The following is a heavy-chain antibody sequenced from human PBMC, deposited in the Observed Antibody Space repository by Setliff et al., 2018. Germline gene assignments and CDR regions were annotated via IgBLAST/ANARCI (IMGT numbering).Heavy chain of an antibody. Sequence: AGESLKISCKGSGYSFTCYWIGWVRQMPGKGLEWMGIIYPGDSDTRYSPSFQGQVTISADKSISTAYLQWSSLKASDTAMYYCARHRGVDYGDLYYYYYYMDVWGKGTTVTVSS. CDR3: ARHRGVDYGDLYYYYYYMDV. CDR1: GYSFTCYW. V-gene: IGHV5-51*01. CDR2: IYPGDSDT. D-gene: IGHD4-17*01. J-gene: IGHJ6*03.